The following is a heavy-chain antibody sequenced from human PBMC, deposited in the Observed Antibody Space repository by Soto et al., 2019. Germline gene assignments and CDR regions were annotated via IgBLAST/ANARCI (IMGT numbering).Heavy chain of an antibody. J-gene: IGHJ4*02. Sequence: ASVKVSCKTSGYTFTEXDLNWVRQAAGQGLEYMGWVSPENRNAGYAPQFRGRVSMTTDTSISTAYLELTNLTYEDTAVYYCEVTTGFWGQGTMVTVSS. CDR1: GYTFTEXD. CDR3: EVTTGF. D-gene: IGHD1-1*01. CDR2: VSPENRNA. V-gene: IGHV1-8*01.